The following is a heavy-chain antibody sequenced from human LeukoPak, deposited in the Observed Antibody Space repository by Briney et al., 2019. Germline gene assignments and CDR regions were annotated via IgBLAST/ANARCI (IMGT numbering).Heavy chain of an antibody. CDR2: ISHSGST. J-gene: IGHJ4*02. CDR3: ARESGEEYYDSSAYYFEN. CDR1: GGSISSSY. V-gene: IGHV4-59*12. Sequence: PSETLSLTCSVSGGSISSSYWSWIRQPPGKGLEWIGYISHSGSTNYNPSLKSRVTISVDTSKNQISLKLSSVTAADTAVYYCARESGEEYYDSSAYYFENWGQGTLVTVSS. D-gene: IGHD3-22*01.